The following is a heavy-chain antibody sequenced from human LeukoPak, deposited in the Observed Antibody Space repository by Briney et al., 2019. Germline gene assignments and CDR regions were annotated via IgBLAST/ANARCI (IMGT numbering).Heavy chain of an antibody. CDR2: FLGSGGST. J-gene: IGHJ4*02. Sequence: GRSMRLSCVPSAFTSAILAIGCVRHAPGGWIGWVASFLGSGGSTYYADSVKGRFTISRDNSKNTLYLQMNSLRAEDTAVYYCAKEDKYYYDSSGFPDYWGQGTLVTVSS. CDR1: AFTSAILA. CDR3: AKEDKYYYDSSGFPDY. D-gene: IGHD3-22*01. V-gene: IGHV3-23*01.